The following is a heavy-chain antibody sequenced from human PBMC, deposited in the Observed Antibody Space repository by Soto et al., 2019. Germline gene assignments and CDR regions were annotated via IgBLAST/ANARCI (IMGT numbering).Heavy chain of an antibody. Sequence: HGESLKISCKGSGYSFTSYWISWVRQMPGKGLEWMGIIYPGDSDTKYSPSFQGQVTISADKSISTAYLHWSSLKASDTATYYCARLVNYYFGMDFWGLGTTGTV. V-gene: IGHV5-51*01. CDR1: GYSFTSYW. CDR3: ARLVNYYFGMDF. CDR2: IYPGDSDT. J-gene: IGHJ6*02.